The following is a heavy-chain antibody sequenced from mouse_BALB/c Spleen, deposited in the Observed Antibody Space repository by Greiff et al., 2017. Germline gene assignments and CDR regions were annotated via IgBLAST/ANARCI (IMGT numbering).Heavy chain of an antibody. J-gene: IGHJ4*01. D-gene: IGHD3-3*01. CDR3: ARGRRLGAMDD. CDR2: INPGSGGT. Sequence: VQLQQSGAELVRPGTSVKVSCKASGYAFTNYLIEWVKQRPGQGLEWIGVINPGSGGTNYNEKFKGKATLTADKSSSTAYMQLSSLTSDDSAVYFCARGRRLGAMDDWGQGTSVTVSS. CDR1: GYAFTNYL. V-gene: IGHV1-54*01.